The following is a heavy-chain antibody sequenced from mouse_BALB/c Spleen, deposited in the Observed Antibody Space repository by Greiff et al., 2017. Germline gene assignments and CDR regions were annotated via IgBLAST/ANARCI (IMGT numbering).Heavy chain of an antibody. CDR1: GFNITDYY. J-gene: IGHJ3*01. CDR2: IDPENGDT. V-gene: IGHV14-4*02. CDR3: SARLAD. Sequence: EVQLVESGAELVRSGASVKLSCTDSGFNITDYYMPWVKQRPEQGLEWIGWIDPENGDTDYAPKFQGKATMTAYTSSSTAYLQLSSLTSEDTAVYYSSARLADWGQGTLVTVSA.